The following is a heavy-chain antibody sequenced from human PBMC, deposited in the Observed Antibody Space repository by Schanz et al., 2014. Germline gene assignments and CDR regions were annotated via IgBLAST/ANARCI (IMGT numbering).Heavy chain of an antibody. CDR2: ISGSGGST. D-gene: IGHD6-13*01. CDR1: EFSFSSFG. CDR3: TTQQLGSHYLYGMDV. Sequence: EVQLVESGGGLVQPRGSLRLSCAASEFSFSSFGMNWVRQAPGKGLEWVSGISGSGGSTYDAGSVKGRFTISRDESKNTTYLQMNSLKTEDTAVYYCTTQQLGSHYLYGMDVWGQGTTVTVS. J-gene: IGHJ6*02. V-gene: IGHV3-23*04.